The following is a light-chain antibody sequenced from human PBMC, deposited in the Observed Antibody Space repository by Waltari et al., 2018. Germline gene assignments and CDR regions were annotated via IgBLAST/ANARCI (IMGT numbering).Light chain of an antibody. CDR3: QQYYSTPNT. V-gene: IGKV4-1*01. Sequence: DIVMTQSPDSLAVSLGERATINCKSSQSVLYSHNKNYLAWYQQKPGQPPKLLIYWASTRESGVPDRFSGSGSGTDFTLTISSLQAEDVAVYYCQQYYSTPNTFGQGTKLEIK. J-gene: IGKJ2*01. CDR1: QSVLYSHNKNY. CDR2: WAS.